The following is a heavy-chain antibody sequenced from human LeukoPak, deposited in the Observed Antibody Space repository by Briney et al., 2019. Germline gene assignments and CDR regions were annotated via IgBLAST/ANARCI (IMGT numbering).Heavy chain of an antibody. D-gene: IGHD6-19*01. J-gene: IGHJ4*02. V-gene: IGHV1-69*02. Sequence: GASVKVSCKASGGTFSSYTISWVRQAPGQGLEWMGRIIPILGIANYAQKFQGRVTITADKSTSTAYMELSSLRSKDTAVYYCARAVAGTGYFDYWGQGTLVTVSS. CDR2: IIPILGIA. CDR1: GGTFSSYT. CDR3: ARAVAGTGYFDY.